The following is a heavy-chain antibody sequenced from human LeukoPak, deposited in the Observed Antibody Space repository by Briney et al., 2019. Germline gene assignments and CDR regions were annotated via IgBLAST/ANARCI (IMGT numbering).Heavy chain of an antibody. D-gene: IGHD2-2*01. CDR2: INAGNGNT. V-gene: IGHV1-3*01. J-gene: IGHJ4*02. CDR3: ARSGMGTSCFDY. Sequence: ASVKVSCKASGYTFTSYAMHWVRQAPGQRLEWMGWINAGNGNTKYSQKFQGRVTITRDTSASTAYMELSSLRSEDTAVYYCARSGMGTSCFDYWGQGTLVTVSS. CDR1: GYTFTSYA.